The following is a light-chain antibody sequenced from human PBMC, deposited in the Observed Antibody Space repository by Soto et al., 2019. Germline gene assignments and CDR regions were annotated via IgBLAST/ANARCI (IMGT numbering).Light chain of an antibody. V-gene: IGKV3-15*01. CDR1: QSVSSS. J-gene: IGKJ1*01. Sequence: IMMTQSPSTLSVSPGERATLSCRASQSVSSSLAWYQQKPGQAPRLLIYGASTRATGIPARFSGSGSGTEFTLTINSLQSEDFAVYYCQQYGSSPLTFGQGTKVDI. CDR2: GAS. CDR3: QQYGSSPLT.